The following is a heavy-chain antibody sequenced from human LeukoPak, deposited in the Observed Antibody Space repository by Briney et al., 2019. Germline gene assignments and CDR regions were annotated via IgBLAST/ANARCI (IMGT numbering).Heavy chain of an antibody. CDR1: GGSISNSY. Sequence: PSETLSLTCTVSGGSISNSYWSWVRQPPGKGLEWIGYTCYSGITNYNPSLKSRVTMSVDTSTDQFSLRLISVTAADTAVYYCARTVSGDYYGMDVWGQGTTVTVSS. J-gene: IGHJ6*02. V-gene: IGHV4-59*12. D-gene: IGHD1-26*01. CDR3: ARTVSGDYYGMDV. CDR2: TCYSGIT.